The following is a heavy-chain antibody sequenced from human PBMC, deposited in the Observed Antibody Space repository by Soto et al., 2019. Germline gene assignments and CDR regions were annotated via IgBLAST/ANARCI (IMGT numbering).Heavy chain of an antibody. CDR1: VFTSTNYV. CDR2: ISGSGTTT. V-gene: IGHV3-23*01. J-gene: IGHJ3*02. CDR3: AKDRVGGVPDAFDI. D-gene: IGHD2-8*01. Sequence: PWGSLRLSCAASVFTSTNYVMNWVRQAPGKGLEWVSSISGSGTTTFYADSVKGRFIISRDNSKNTLYLQMNSLRAEDTALYYCAKDRVGGVPDAFDIWGQGTMVTVSS.